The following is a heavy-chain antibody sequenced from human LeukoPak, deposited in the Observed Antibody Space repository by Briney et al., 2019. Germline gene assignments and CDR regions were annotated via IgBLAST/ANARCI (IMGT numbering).Heavy chain of an antibody. D-gene: IGHD1-1*01. CDR1: GYTFTRFA. V-gene: IGHV1-18*01. Sequence: ASVKVSCKVSGYTFTRFAFSWVRQAPGHGLEWMGRINAHNGKTEYSEKLQGRLTMTTETSSSTLYLELRSLGSDDTAVYFRARDTPQHLKRFDDWGQGTLVTVSS. CDR2: INAHNGKT. CDR3: ARDTPQHLKRFDD. J-gene: IGHJ4*02.